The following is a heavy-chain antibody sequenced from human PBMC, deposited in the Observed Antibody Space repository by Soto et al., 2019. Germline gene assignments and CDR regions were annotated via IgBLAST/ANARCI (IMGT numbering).Heavy chain of an antibody. CDR1: GFSFSISA. CDR3: ARGGGSLNY. D-gene: IGHD2-15*01. Sequence: DVQLVESGGGLVKPGGSLRLSCEVSGFSFSISAMNWVRQAPGKGLEWVSSINSGSTSVRYADSVKGRFTISRDNANNSLYLHMNSLRVEDTAVYYCARGGGSLNYWGQGTLVTVSS. CDR2: INSGSTSV. J-gene: IGHJ4*02. V-gene: IGHV3-21*02.